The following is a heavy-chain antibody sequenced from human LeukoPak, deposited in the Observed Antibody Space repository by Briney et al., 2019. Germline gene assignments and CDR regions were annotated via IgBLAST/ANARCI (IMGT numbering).Heavy chain of an antibody. J-gene: IGHJ6*03. D-gene: IGHD6-13*01. CDR1: GFTFSDYY. CDR3: ARHGGYSEQQLVQSYRYYYYMDV. V-gene: IGHV3-11*04. CDR2: ISSSCSTI. Sequence: PGGSLRLSCAASGFTFSDYYMSWIRQAPGKGLEWVSYISSSCSTIYYADSVKGRFTISRDNAKNSLYLQMNSLRAEDTAVYYCARHGGYSEQQLVQSYRYYYYMDVWGKGTTVTVSS.